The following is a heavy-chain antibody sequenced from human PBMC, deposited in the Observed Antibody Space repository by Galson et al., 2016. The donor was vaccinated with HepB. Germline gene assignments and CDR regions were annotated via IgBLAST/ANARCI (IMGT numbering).Heavy chain of an antibody. CDR2: ISSSSSTI. CDR3: ARGEPEDIAVVVAAIDFEY. D-gene: IGHD2-15*01. V-gene: IGHV3-48*01. J-gene: IGHJ4*02. Sequence: SLRLSCAASGFMFGIYSMNWVRQAPGKGLEWVSYISSSSSTIYYADSVKGRFTISRDNAKNSLYLQMNSLRAEDTAVYYCARGEPEDIAVVVAAIDFEYWGQGTLVTVSS. CDR1: GFMFGIYS.